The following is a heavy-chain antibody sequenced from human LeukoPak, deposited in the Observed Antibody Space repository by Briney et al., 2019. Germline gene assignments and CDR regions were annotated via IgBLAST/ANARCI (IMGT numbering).Heavy chain of an antibody. D-gene: IGHD2-15*01. CDR3: ARGSKFVGFDY. Sequence: SETLSLTCAVYGGSFGGYYWSWICQPPVKGLEWIGEINHSGSTNYNPSLKSRVTISVDTSKNQFSLKLSSVTAADTAVYYCARGSKFVGFDYWGQGTLVTVSS. CDR2: INHSGST. CDR1: GGSFGGYY. J-gene: IGHJ4*02. V-gene: IGHV4-34*01.